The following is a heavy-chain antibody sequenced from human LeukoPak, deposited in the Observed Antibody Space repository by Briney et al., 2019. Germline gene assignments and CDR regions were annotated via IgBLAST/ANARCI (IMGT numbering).Heavy chain of an antibody. V-gene: IGHV3-11*04. CDR1: GFTFSDYY. Sequence: PGGSLRLSCAASGFTFSDYYMSWIRQAPGKGLEWVSYISSSGSTIYYADSVKGRFTISRDNAKNSLYLQMNSLRAEDTAVYYCARASTDTAMVSYKHNNWFDPWGQGTLVTVSS. J-gene: IGHJ5*02. D-gene: IGHD5-18*01. CDR2: ISSSGSTI. CDR3: ARASTDTAMVSYKHNNWFDP.